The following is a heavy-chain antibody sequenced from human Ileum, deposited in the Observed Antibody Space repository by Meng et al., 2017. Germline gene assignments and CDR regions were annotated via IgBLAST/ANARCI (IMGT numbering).Heavy chain of an antibody. D-gene: IGHD3-10*02. CDR1: GGSIESNNW. V-gene: IGHV4-4*02. CDR3: ARADYVRYFDL. CDR2: VYHSGST. J-gene: IGHJ2*01. Sequence: QVQLHESSPGLVKPSATLSLTCAVSGGSIESNNWWTWIRQPPGQGLEWIGEVYHSGSTHYNPSLQSRVTISIDNSKNRFSLSLNSVTAADTAIYYCARADYVRYFDLWGRGTLVTVSS.